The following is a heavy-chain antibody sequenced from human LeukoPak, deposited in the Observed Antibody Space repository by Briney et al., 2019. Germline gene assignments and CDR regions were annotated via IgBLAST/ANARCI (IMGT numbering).Heavy chain of an antibody. CDR1: AGSFSGYY. Sequence: SETLSLTCAVYAGSFSGYYWSWIRQPPGKGLEWIGEINHSGSTNYNPSLKSRVTISVDTSKNQFSLKLSSVTAADTAVYCCARLNRGKLYYYFDYWGQGTLVTVSS. CDR3: ARLNRGKLYYYFDY. J-gene: IGHJ4*02. V-gene: IGHV4-34*01. CDR2: INHSGST. D-gene: IGHD1-14*01.